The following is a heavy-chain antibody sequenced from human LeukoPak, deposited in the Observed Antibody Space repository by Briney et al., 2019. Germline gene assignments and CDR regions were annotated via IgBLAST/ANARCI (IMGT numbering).Heavy chain of an antibody. CDR1: GGSISSYY. CDR2: IYTSGST. D-gene: IGHD3-22*01. J-gene: IGHJ4*02. V-gene: IGHV4-4*07. Sequence: PSETLSLTCTVSGGSISSYYWSWIRQPAGKGLEWIGRIYTSGSTNYNPSLKSRVTMPVDTSKNQFSLKLSSVTAADTAVYYCARTGYYYAGSAYYYTDYWGQGTLVTVSS. CDR3: ARTGYYYAGSAYYYTDY.